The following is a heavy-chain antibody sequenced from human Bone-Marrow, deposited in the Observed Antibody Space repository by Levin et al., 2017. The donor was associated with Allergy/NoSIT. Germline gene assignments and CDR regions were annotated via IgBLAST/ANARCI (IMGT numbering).Heavy chain of an antibody. D-gene: IGHD3-3*01. CDR2: ISGYSGHT. CDR1: GYIFPSYG. CDR3: ARDVFERVFFGVVTPFDY. Sequence: GESLKISCKASGYIFPSYGISWVRQAPGQGLEWMGWISGYSGHTNYAQKFQDRVNMTTDTSTSTAYMELRSLRSDDTAVYYCARDVFERVFFGVVTPFDYWGQGSLVTVSS. J-gene: IGHJ4*02. V-gene: IGHV1-18*01.